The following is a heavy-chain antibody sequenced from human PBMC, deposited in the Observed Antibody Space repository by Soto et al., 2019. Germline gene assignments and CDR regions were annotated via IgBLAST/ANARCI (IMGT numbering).Heavy chain of an antibody. CDR1: GFTFSSYS. CDR3: ASPHYYDSSGFDY. D-gene: IGHD3-22*01. Sequence: PGGSLRLSCAASGFTFSSYSMNWVRQAPGKGLEWVSSISSSSSYIYYADSVKGRFTISRDNAKNSLYLQMNSLRAEDTAVYYCASPHYYDSSGFDYWGQGTLVTVSS. V-gene: IGHV3-21*01. CDR2: ISSSSSYI. J-gene: IGHJ4*02.